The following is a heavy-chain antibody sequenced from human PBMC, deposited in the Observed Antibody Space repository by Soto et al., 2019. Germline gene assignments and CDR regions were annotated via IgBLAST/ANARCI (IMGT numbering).Heavy chain of an antibody. V-gene: IGHV1-18*01. Sequence: QVHLVQSGAEVKKPGASVKVSCKGSGYAFTTYGITWVRQAPGQGLEWMGWISAHNGNTNYAQNVHDRVTMTTDTSTSTAYMEVRSLRSDDTAIYFCARDVRSIVEVVAGRLLDFWGQGTLVTVSS. CDR2: ISAHNGNT. D-gene: IGHD2-15*01. CDR1: GYAFTTYG. CDR3: ARDVRSIVEVVAGRLLDF. J-gene: IGHJ4*02.